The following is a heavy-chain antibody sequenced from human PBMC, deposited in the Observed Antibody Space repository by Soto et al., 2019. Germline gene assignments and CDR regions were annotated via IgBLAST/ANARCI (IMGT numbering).Heavy chain of an antibody. V-gene: IGHV1-69*13. CDR2: IIPILGTA. J-gene: IGHJ4*02. Sequence: ASVKVSCKASGGTFSSYAISWVRQAPGQGLEWMGGIIPILGTANYAQKFQGRVTITADESTSTAYMELSSLRSEDTAVYYCARGPLTRYSSGWYPGYYWGQGTLVTVSS. CDR3: ARGPLTRYSSGWYPGYY. CDR1: GGTFSSYA. D-gene: IGHD6-19*01.